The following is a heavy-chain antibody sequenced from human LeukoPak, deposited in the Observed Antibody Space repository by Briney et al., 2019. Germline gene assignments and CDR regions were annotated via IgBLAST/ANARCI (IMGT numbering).Heavy chain of an antibody. Sequence: PGGSLRLSCAASGFTFSRHGMHWVRQAPGKGLEWVAIISNDGSRKYYAHSVEGRFTISRDNSKNTLYLQMNSLRAEDTAVYYCARDSSDVVLDDGYYFDYWGQGTLVTVSS. CDR2: ISNDGSRK. CDR1: GFTFSRHG. D-gene: IGHD2-15*01. CDR3: ARDSSDVVLDDGYYFDY. J-gene: IGHJ4*02. V-gene: IGHV3-30*03.